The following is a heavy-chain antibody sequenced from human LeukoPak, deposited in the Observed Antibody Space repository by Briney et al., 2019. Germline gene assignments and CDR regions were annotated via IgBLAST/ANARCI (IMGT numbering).Heavy chain of an antibody. Sequence: PSQTLSLTCTVSGGSISSGGYYWSWIRQPPGKGLEWIGEIYHSGSTNYNPSLKSRVTISVDKSKSQFSLKLSSVTAADTAVYYCARGPGIAAAGTADWFDPWGQGTLVTVSS. CDR1: GGSISSGGYY. CDR3: ARGPGIAAAGTADWFDP. J-gene: IGHJ5*02. V-gene: IGHV4-30-2*01. CDR2: IYHSGST. D-gene: IGHD6-13*01.